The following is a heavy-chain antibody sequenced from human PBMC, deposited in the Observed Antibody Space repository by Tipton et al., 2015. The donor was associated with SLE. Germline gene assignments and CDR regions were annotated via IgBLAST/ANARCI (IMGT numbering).Heavy chain of an antibody. Sequence: TLSLTCAVYGGSFSGYYWSWIRQPPGKGLEWIGEINHSGSTNYNPSLKSRVTISVDTSRNQFSLKLSSVTAADTAVYYCARGLTGAAAVFYDSSGPPAYFDYWGQGTLVTVSS. J-gene: IGHJ4*02. V-gene: IGHV4-34*01. CDR2: INHSGST. D-gene: IGHD3-22*01. CDR3: ARGLTGAAAVFYDSSGPPAYFDY. CDR1: GGSFSGYY.